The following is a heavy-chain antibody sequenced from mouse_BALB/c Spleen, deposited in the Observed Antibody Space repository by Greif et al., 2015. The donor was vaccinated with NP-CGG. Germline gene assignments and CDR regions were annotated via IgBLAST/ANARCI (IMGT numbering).Heavy chain of an antibody. J-gene: IGHJ4*01. D-gene: IGHD2-4*01. CDR3: ARYDYDYYAMDY. Sequence: QVQLQQSGAELVRPGSSVKISCKASGYAFSSYWMNWVKQRPGQGLEWIGQIYPGDGDTNYNGKFKGKATLTADKSSSTAYMQLNSLTSEDSAVYFCARYDYDYYAMDYWGQGTSVTVSS. V-gene: IGHV1-80*01. CDR2: IYPGDGDT. CDR1: GYAFSSYW.